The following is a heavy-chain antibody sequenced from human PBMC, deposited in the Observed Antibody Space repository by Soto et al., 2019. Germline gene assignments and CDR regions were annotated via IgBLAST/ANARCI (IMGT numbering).Heavy chain of an antibody. V-gene: IGHV1-3*01. CDR1: GYTFSTYG. Sequence: ASVKVSCKASGYTFSTYGMHWVRQAPGQSLEWMGWLNGGTGQTRYSQRFQDRVIITRDNSKNTLYLQMNSLRAEDTAVYYCAKVITMVRGVIIKAHNYYYGMDVWGQGTTVTVSS. D-gene: IGHD3-10*01. J-gene: IGHJ6*02. CDR2: LNGGTGQT. CDR3: AKVITMVRGVIIKAHNYYYGMDV.